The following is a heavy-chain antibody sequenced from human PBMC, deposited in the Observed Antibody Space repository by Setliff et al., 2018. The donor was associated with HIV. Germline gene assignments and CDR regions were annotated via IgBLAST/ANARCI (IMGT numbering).Heavy chain of an antibody. CDR1: GYTFTRYF. Sequence: GASVMVSCKASGYTFTRYFMHCVRQAPGQGLEWLGMINPSGGSTWYAQKFQGRVTMTGDTSTNTLYMELSSLRSEDTAVYYCARGERRIAAPIDYWGQGTLVTVSS. D-gene: IGHD6-6*01. V-gene: IGHV1-46*01. CDR2: INPSGGST. J-gene: IGHJ4*02. CDR3: ARGERRIAAPIDY.